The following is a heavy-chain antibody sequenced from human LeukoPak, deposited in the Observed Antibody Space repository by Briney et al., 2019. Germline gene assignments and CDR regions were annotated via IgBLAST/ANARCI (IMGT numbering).Heavy chain of an antibody. CDR2: IYYSGST. Sequence: SQTLSLTCTVSAGSISSGDYYWSWIRQPPGKGLEWIGYIYYSGSTYYNPSLKRRVTISVDTSKNQFSLKLSSVTAADTAVYYCAREKPYYYDSSPLDYWGQGTLVTVSS. CDR1: AGSISSGDYY. J-gene: IGHJ4*02. V-gene: IGHV4-30-4*01. D-gene: IGHD3-22*01. CDR3: AREKPYYYDSSPLDY.